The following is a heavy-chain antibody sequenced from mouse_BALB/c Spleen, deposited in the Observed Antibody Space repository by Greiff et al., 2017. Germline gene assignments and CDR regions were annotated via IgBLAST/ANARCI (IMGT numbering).Heavy chain of an antibody. CDR1: GFSLTSYC. Sequence: VKLVESGPGLVAPSQSLSITCTVSGFSLTSYCVHWVRQPPGKGLEWLGVIWAGGSTNYNSALMSRLSISKDNSKSQVFLKMNSLQTDDTAMYYCARYYYGRRKYYLDYWGQGTTLTVSS. D-gene: IGHD1-1*01. J-gene: IGHJ2*01. CDR3: ARYYYGRRKYYLDY. CDR2: IWAGGST. V-gene: IGHV2-9*02.